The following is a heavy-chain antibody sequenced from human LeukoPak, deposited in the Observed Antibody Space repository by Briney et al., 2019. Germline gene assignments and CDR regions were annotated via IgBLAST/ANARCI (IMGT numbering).Heavy chain of an antibody. D-gene: IGHD3-22*01. CDR3: VEDANYYDSSGYLIPSDY. CDR1: GFTFSIFA. Sequence: GGSLRLSCSASGFTFSIFAMTWVRQLPGRGLEWVSSISGNGHQTYYADSVKGRFSVSRDNSKNILYLQMDSLRADDSALYYCVEDANYYDSSGYLIPSDYWGQGTLVTVSS. V-gene: IGHV3-23*01. J-gene: IGHJ4*02. CDR2: ISGNGHQT.